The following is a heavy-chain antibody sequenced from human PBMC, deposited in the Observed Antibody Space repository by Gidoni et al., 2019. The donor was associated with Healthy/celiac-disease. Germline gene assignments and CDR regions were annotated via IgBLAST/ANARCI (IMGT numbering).Heavy chain of an antibody. CDR3: TRDFLSYYDSSKAFDI. CDR1: GFTFGDYA. Sequence: EVQLVESGAGLVQPGRSLRLSCPDSGFTFGDYAMSWLRQAPGKGLEGVGFIRSKAYGGTTEYAASVKGRFTISRDDSKSIAYLQMNSLKTEDTAVYYCTRDFLSYYDSSKAFDIWGQGTMVTVSS. J-gene: IGHJ3*02. V-gene: IGHV3-49*03. CDR2: IRSKAYGGTT. D-gene: IGHD3-22*01.